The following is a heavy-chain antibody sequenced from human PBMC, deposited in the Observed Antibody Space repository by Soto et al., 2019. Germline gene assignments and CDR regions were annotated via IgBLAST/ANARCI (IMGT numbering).Heavy chain of an antibody. V-gene: IGHV3-7*01. CDR3: AAGSPADF. CDR2: ITGDGSEK. Sequence: EVLLVESGGGLVQPGGSLTLSCAASRFTIGNYWMNWVRQAPGKGLEWVANITGDGSEKYYVGSVEGRFTISRDNTKNSLDLPMNSLRVEDTAVYYCAAGSPADFWGQGPLVTVSS. CDR1: RFTIGNYW. D-gene: IGHD3-3*01. J-gene: IGHJ4*02.